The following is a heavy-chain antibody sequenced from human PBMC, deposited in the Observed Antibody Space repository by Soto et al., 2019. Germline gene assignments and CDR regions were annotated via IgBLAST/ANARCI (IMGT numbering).Heavy chain of an antibody. D-gene: IGHD4-17*01. J-gene: IGHJ4*02. V-gene: IGHV4-59*01. CDR2: IYYSGST. CDR3: ARGLRYFDY. CDR1: GASFISSY. Sequence: SETLSLTCTVSGASFISSYWSWIRQPPGKGLEWIGYIYYSGSTNYNPSLKSRVTISVDTSKNQFSLKLSSVTAADTAVYYGARGLRYFDYWGQGTLVTVSS.